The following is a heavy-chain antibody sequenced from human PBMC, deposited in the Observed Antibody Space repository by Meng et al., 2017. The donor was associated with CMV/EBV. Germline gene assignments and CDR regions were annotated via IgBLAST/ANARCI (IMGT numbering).Heavy chain of an antibody. J-gene: IGHJ5*02. CDR3: AREAFKVLFFPFDP. CDR2: IYTSGST. Sequence: QVHSKQWGQGLLKPPETRSLTCAGSGGSFSGYYWSWIRQPTGKGLEWIGRIYTSGSTNYNPSLKSRVTISVDTSKNQFSLKLSSVTAADTAVYYCAREAFKVLFFPFDPWGQGTLVTVSS. D-gene: IGHD1-1*01. CDR1: GGSFSGYY. V-gene: IGHV4-59*10.